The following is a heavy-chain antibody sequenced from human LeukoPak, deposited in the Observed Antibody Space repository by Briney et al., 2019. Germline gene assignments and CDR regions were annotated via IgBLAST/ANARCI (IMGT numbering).Heavy chain of an antibody. CDR3: AGEDNSSGYRPFDI. Sequence: ASVKVSCKASGYTFSGYYIHWVRQAPGQGLEWMGRINPDNGGTNYAQKFQGRVTMTRDMSMSTAYMELSRLRSDDTAVYYCAGEDNSSGYRPFDIWGQGTMVTVPS. V-gene: IGHV1-2*06. CDR1: GYTFSGYY. CDR2: INPDNGGT. D-gene: IGHD3-22*01. J-gene: IGHJ3*02.